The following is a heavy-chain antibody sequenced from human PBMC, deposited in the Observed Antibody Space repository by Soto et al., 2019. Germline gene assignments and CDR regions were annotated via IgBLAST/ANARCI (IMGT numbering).Heavy chain of an antibody. V-gene: IGHV1-69*02. D-gene: IGHD3-10*01. Sequence: SVKVSCKAPGGTFSSYTISWVRQAPGQGLEWMGRIIPILGIANYVQKFQGRVTITADKSTSTAYMELSSLRSEDTAVYYCARGPLYGSGSYYYYMDVWGKGTTVTVSS. CDR1: GGTFSSYT. J-gene: IGHJ6*03. CDR3: ARGPLYGSGSYYYYMDV. CDR2: IIPILGIA.